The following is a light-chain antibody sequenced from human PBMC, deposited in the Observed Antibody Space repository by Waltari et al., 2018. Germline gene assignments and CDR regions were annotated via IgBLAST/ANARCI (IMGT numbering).Light chain of an antibody. CDR1: QSVLYSSNNKNY. V-gene: IGKV4-1*01. J-gene: IGKJ4*01. CDR2: WAS. CDR3: QKYYSTPST. Sequence: DIVMTQSPDSLAVSLGERATINCKSSQSVLYSSNNKNYLAWYQQRSGQPPKLLIYWASFRESGVSDRFMGSGSGTDFTLTISSLQAEDVAVYYCQKYYSTPSTFGGGTKVEIK.